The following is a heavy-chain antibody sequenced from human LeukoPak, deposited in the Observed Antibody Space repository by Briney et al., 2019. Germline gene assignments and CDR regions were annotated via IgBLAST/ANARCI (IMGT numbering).Heavy chain of an antibody. CDR3: ATAQGSGGSYYSRFDP. CDR1: GYTLTELS. D-gene: IGHD2-15*01. CDR2: FDPEDGET. V-gene: IGHV1-24*01. Sequence: GASVKVSCKVSGYTLTELSMHWVRQAPGKGLEWMGGFDPEDGETIYAQKFQGRVTMTEDTSTDTAYMELSSLRSEDTAVYYCATAQGSGGSYYSRFDPWGQGTLVTVSS. J-gene: IGHJ5*02.